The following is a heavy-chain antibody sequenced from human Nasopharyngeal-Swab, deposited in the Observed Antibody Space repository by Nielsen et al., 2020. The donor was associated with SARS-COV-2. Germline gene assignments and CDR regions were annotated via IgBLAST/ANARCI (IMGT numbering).Heavy chain of an antibody. CDR3: ARDGDIGGMDV. CDR2: IIPILGIA. Sequence: SVKVSCKASGGTFSSYAISWVRQAPGQGLEWMGRIIPILGIANYAQKFQGRVTITADKSTSTAYMELSSLRSDDTVVYYCARDGDIGGMDVWGQGTTVTVSS. CDR1: GGTFSSYA. V-gene: IGHV1-69*04. J-gene: IGHJ6*02. D-gene: IGHD2-21*01.